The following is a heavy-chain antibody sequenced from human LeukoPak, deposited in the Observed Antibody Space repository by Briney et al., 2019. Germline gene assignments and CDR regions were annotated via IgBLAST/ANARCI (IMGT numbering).Heavy chain of an antibody. CDR3: ARDRGSSWYDAFDI. Sequence: SETLSLTCAVYGGSFSGYYWSWIRQPAGKGLEWIERIYTSGSTNYNPSLKSRVTMSVDTSKNQFSLKLSSVTAADTAVYYCARDRGSSWYDAFDIWGQGTMVTVSS. CDR2: IYTSGST. J-gene: IGHJ3*02. CDR1: GGSFSGYY. V-gene: IGHV4-4*07. D-gene: IGHD6-13*01.